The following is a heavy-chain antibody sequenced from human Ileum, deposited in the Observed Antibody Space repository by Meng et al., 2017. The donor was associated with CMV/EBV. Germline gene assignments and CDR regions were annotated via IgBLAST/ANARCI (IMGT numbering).Heavy chain of an antibody. CDR1: GFTVRSYG. D-gene: IGHD3-22*01. CDR2: VAAAGSTK. CDR3: GKEYDSSAYYITGVY. V-gene: IGHV3-30*18. J-gene: IGHJ4*02. Sequence: SGFTVRSYGMHWVRQAPGKGLEWVAVVAAAGSTKHYAESVKGRFTISRDNSQNTVYLQMNSLRPEDTAAYYCGKEYDSSAYYITGVYGGQGTLVTVSS.